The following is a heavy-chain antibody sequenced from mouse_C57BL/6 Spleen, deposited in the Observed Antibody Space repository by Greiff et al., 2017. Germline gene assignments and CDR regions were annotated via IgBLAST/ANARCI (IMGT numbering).Heavy chain of an antibody. V-gene: IGHV1-39*01. CDR1: GYSFTDYN. CDR2: INPNYGTT. CDR3: ARLYDGYYLYYFDD. J-gene: IGHJ2*01. Sequence: EVQLQQSGPELVKPGASVKISCKASGYSFTDYNMNWVKQSNGKSLEWIGVINPNYGTTSYNQKFKGKATLTVDQSSSTAYMQLNSLTSEDSAVDDCARLYDGYYLYYFDDWDQGTTLTVSS. D-gene: IGHD2-3*01.